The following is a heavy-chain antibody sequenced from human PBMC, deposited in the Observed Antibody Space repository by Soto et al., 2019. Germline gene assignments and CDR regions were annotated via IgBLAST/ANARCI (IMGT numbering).Heavy chain of an antibody. J-gene: IGHJ4*02. Sequence: QVQLVQSGAEVKKPGSSVKVSCKASGGTFNNYGMGWVRQAPGQGLEWMGGIIPMIGRTNYAQKFQGRLILTADASRSTAYMELRSLISDDKAVYYCASWDYDVLTGYSYDDWGQGTLVTVSS. CDR2: IIPMIGRT. CDR1: GGTFNNYG. CDR3: ASWDYDVLTGYSYDD. D-gene: IGHD3-9*01. V-gene: IGHV1-69*01.